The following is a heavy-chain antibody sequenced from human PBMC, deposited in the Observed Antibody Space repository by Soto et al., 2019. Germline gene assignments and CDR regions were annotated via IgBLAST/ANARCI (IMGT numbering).Heavy chain of an antibody. CDR1: GGSISSSSYF. V-gene: IGHV4-39*01. CDR2: IYYSGST. D-gene: IGHD2-21*02. J-gene: IGHJ5*02. CDR3: ARHPSDFWFDP. Sequence: SSETLSLTCTVSGGSISSSSYFWGWIRQPPGKGLEWIGSIYYSGSTYYNPSLKSRVTVSVDTSKNQFSLKLSSVTAADTAVYNCARHPSDFWFDPWGQGTLVTVSS.